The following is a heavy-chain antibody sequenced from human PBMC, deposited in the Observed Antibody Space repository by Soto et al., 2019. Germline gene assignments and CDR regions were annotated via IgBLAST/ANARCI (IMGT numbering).Heavy chain of an antibody. CDR2: IYSSGNT. J-gene: IGHJ5*02. D-gene: IGHD3-3*01. V-gene: IGHV4-4*07. Sequence: QVHLQESGPGLVKPSETLSLTCSVSGGTISGYYWTWIRQPAGKGLEWIGRIYSSGNTKYNPSLQSRVTMSLDTSNNQFSLRLTSVTAADTAVSYCARGQRFPDWFDPWGQGTLVTVSS. CDR3: ARGQRFPDWFDP. CDR1: GGTISGYY.